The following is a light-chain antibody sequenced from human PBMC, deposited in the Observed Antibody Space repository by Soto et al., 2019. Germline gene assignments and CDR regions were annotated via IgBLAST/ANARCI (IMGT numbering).Light chain of an antibody. CDR3: TSYTPIVPLGSV. CDR2: EVT. CDR1: SSDIGGYNS. Sequence: QSALTQPASVSGSPGQSITISCTGTSSDIGGYNSVSWYQQHPGRAPRLIIYEVTNRPSGVSNRFSASKSGNTASLTISGLQAEDEADYYCTSYTPIVPLGSVFGTGTKVTVL. J-gene: IGLJ1*01. V-gene: IGLV2-14*01.